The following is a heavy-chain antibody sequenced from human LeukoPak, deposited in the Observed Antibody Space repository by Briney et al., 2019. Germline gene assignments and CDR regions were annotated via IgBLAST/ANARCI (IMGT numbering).Heavy chain of an antibody. CDR1: GFTVSSNF. D-gene: IGHD6-13*01. J-gene: IGHJ3*02. Sequence: GGSLRLSCAASGFTVSSNFMSWVRQAPGKGLEWVSVIHVGGSTYYADSVKGRFTISRDNSKNTLYLQMNSLRAEDTAVYYCAKKAGIAAAGYFDAFDIWGQGTMVTVSS. CDR2: IHVGGST. CDR3: AKKAGIAAAGYFDAFDI. V-gene: IGHV3-53*01.